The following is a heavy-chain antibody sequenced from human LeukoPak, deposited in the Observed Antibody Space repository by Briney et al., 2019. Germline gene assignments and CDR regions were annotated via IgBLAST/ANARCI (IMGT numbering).Heavy chain of an antibody. CDR1: GFTFSSYG. J-gene: IGHJ4*02. CDR2: IRYDGSNK. V-gene: IGHV3-30*02. CDR3: AKDSSSGSSGSFRDY. D-gene: IGHD3-22*01. Sequence: GGSLRLSCAASGFTFSSYGMHWVRQAPGKGLEWVPFIRYDGSNKYYADSVKGRFTISRDNSKNTLYLQMNSLRAEDTAVYYCAKDSSSGSSGSFRDYWGQGTLVTVSS.